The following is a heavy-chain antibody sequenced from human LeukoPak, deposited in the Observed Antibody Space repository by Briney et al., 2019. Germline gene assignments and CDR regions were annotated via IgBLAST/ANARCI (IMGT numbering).Heavy chain of an antibody. CDR3: ARDVHGSGTWDWFDP. Sequence: PSETLSLTCAVYGGSFSSSSYYWGWIRQPPGKGLEWIGSIYYSGSTYYNPSLESRVTMSVDTSKNQFSLKLSSVNAADTAVYYCARDVHGSGTWDWFDPWGQGTLVTVSS. CDR1: GGSFSSSSYY. J-gene: IGHJ5*02. CDR2: IYYSGST. D-gene: IGHD3-10*01. V-gene: IGHV4-39*07.